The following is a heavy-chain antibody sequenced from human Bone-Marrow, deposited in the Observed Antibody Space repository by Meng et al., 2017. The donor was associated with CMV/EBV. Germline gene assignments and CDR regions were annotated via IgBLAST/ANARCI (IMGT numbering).Heavy chain of an antibody. Sequence: SLKISCAASGFTFDDYAMHWVRRAPGKGLEWVSGISWNSGSIGYADSVKGRFTISSDNAKNSLYLQMNSLRAEDTALYYCAKAGAEMATIVWGQGTLVTVSS. CDR1: GFTFDDYA. CDR2: ISWNSGSI. D-gene: IGHD5-24*01. J-gene: IGHJ4*02. V-gene: IGHV3-9*01. CDR3: AKAGAEMATIV.